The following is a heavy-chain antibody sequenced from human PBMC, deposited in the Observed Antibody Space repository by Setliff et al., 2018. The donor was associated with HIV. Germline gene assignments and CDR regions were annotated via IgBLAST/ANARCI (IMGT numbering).Heavy chain of an antibody. V-gene: IGHV3-48*03. CDR3: AREGKDYGDYAARVGLDY. Sequence: PGGSLRLSCAASGFTFSSYEMNWVRQAPGKGLEWVSYISSSGSTIYYADSVKGRFTISRDNVKNSLYLQMNSLRAEDTAVDYCAREGKDYGDYAARVGLDYWGQGTLVTVSS. D-gene: IGHD4-17*01. CDR2: ISSSGSTI. J-gene: IGHJ4*02. CDR1: GFTFSSYE.